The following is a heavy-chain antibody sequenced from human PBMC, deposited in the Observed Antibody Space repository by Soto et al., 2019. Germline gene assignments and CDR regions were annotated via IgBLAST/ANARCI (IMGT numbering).Heavy chain of an antibody. CDR1: GGSIRSGGYY. CDR3: ARDLHPDYYDSSGPS. V-gene: IGHV4-31*03. D-gene: IGHD3-22*01. CDR2: IYYRGST. J-gene: IGHJ3*01. Sequence: QVQLQESGPGLVKPSQTLSLTCTVSGGSIRSGGYYWSWIRQHPGKGLEWIGYIYYRGSTYYNPSLKSRVTISVDTSKNQCALKLSSVTAAATAVYYCARDLHPDYYDSSGPSWGQGTMVTVSS.